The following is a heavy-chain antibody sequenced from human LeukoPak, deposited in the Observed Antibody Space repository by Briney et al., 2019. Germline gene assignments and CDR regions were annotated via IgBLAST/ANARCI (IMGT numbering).Heavy chain of an antibody. CDR1: GFTFGDYA. D-gene: IGHD2-2*01. J-gene: IGHJ6*03. Sequence: PGGSLRLSCTASGFTFGDYAMSWVRQAPGKGLEWVGFIRSKAYGGTTEYAASVKGRFTISRDDSKSIAYLQMNSLKTEDTAVYYCTRDGYSTSSSYYYYYMDVWGKGTTVTVSS. CDR2: IRSKAYGGTT. V-gene: IGHV3-49*04. CDR3: TRDGYSTSSSYYYYYMDV.